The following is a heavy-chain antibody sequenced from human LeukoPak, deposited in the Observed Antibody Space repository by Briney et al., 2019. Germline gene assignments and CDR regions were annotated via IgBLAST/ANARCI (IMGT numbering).Heavy chain of an antibody. D-gene: IGHD5-18*01. CDR3: ARGYSYGYVGFDY. Sequence: SETLSLTCAVYGGSFSGYYWSWIRQPPGKGLEWIGEINHSGSTNYNPSLKSRVTISVDTSKNQFSLKLSSVTAADTAVYYCARGYSYGYVGFDYWGQGTLVTVPS. V-gene: IGHV4-34*01. CDR2: INHSGST. J-gene: IGHJ4*02. CDR1: GGSFSGYY.